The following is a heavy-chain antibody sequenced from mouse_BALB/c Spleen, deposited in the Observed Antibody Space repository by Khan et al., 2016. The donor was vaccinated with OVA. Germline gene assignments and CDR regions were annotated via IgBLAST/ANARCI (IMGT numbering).Heavy chain of an antibody. D-gene: IGHD2-12*01. J-gene: IGHJ2*01. CDR3: ARSAI. Sequence: EVQLVVPGGGIVQPGGSLKGSCAASRFTSSSYGMSSVRQTPDKRLELVATIDSNGGSTDYPDSVKRRFTILGDNAKNALYLQMRSLKSEDTTMYYCARSAIWGQGTTLTVSS. V-gene: IGHV5-6-3*01. CDR2: IDSNGGST. CDR1: RFTSSSYG.